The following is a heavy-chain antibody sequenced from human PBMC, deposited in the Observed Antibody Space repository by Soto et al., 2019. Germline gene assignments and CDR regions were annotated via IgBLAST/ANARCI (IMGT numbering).Heavy chain of an antibody. J-gene: IGHJ6*02. CDR1: GFTFSDYY. V-gene: IGHV3-11*01. Sequence: PGGSLRLSCAVSGFTFSDYYMSWIRQAPGKGLEWVSYISSRGSSIYYADSVKGRFTISRDNAKNSLYLQMNGLSAEDTAVYYCARGYYDFWSGYYISPYGMDVWGQGTTVTVSS. CDR3: ARGYYDFWSGYYISPYGMDV. D-gene: IGHD3-3*01. CDR2: ISSRGSSI.